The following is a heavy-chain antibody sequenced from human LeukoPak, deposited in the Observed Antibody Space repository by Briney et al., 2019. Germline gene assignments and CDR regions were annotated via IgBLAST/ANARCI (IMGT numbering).Heavy chain of an antibody. D-gene: IGHD6-19*01. V-gene: IGHV5-51*01. Sequence: GASLKISCKGSGSRFTSYWIGWVRPMPGKGLEWMGIIYPGDSDTRYSPSFQGQVTFSVAKSISTAYLQWSSLKASDTAMYYCARLSSGQWLVPFDYWGQGTLVTVSS. CDR3: ARLSSGQWLVPFDY. CDR1: GSRFTSYW. CDR2: IYPGDSDT. J-gene: IGHJ4*02.